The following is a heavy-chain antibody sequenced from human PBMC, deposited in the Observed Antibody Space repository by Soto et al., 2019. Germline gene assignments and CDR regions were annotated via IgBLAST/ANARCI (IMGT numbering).Heavy chain of an antibody. CDR2: INPSGGST. CDR1: GYTFTSYY. D-gene: IGHD2-2*01. V-gene: IGHV1-46*01. Sequence: ASVKVSCKASGYTFTSYYMHWVRQAPGQGLEWMGIINPSGGSTSYAQKFQGRVTMTADTSTSTAYMERSSLRSEDTAVYYCARGSGGYCSSTSCVRMDVWGKGTTETDS. J-gene: IGHJ6*03. CDR3: ARGSGGYCSSTSCVRMDV.